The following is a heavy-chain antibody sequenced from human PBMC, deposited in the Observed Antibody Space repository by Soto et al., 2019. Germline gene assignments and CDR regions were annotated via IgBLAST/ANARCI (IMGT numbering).Heavy chain of an antibody. CDR1: GGTFSSYA. CDR3: ARDLGAGPRVVVTAILSA. CDR2: IIPIFGTA. J-gene: IGHJ5*02. D-gene: IGHD2-21*02. V-gene: IGHV1-69*01. Sequence: KVSCKASGGTFSSYAISWVRQAPGQGLEWMGGIIPIFGTANYAQKFQGRVTITADESTSTAYMELSSLRSEDTAVYYCARDLGAGPRVVVTAILSAWGQGTLVTVSS.